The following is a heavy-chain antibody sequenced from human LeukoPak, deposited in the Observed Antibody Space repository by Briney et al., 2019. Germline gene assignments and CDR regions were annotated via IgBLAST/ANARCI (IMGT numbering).Heavy chain of an antibody. Sequence: GGSLRLSCAASGFNFSSYAMSWVRQAPGKGLEWVSAISGSGGSTYYADSVKGRFTISRDNSKNTLYLQMNSLRAEDTAVYYCAKDDDYYGSGSYYTYNWFDPWGQGTLVTVSS. J-gene: IGHJ5*02. CDR1: GFNFSSYA. D-gene: IGHD3-10*01. CDR2: ISGSGGST. CDR3: AKDDDYYGSGSYYTYNWFDP. V-gene: IGHV3-23*01.